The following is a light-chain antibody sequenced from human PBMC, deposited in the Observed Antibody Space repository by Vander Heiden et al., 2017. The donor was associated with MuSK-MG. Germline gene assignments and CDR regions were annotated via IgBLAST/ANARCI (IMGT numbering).Light chain of an antibody. CDR1: QSISSY. V-gene: IGKV1-39*01. Sequence: DIQMTQSPSSLSASVGDRVTITCRASQSISSYLNWYQQKPGKAPKLLIYAASSLQSGVPSRFSGSGSGTDFTLTISSLQPEDFATYYCLQCEGTPRTF. CDR2: AAS. CDR3: LQCEGTPRT. J-gene: IGKJ2*01.